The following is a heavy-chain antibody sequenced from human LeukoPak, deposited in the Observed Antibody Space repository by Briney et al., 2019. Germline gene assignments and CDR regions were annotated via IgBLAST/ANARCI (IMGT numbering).Heavy chain of an antibody. CDR3: AKVGTSSSWSRGYFDY. V-gene: IGHV3-23*01. Sequence: PGGSLRLSCAASGFTFSSYAMSWVRQAPGKGLEWVSAISGSGGSTYYADSVKGRFTISRDNSKNTLYPQMNSLRAEDTAVYYCAKVGTSSSWSRGYFDYWGQGTLVTVSS. CDR1: GFTFSSYA. D-gene: IGHD6-13*01. J-gene: IGHJ4*02. CDR2: ISGSGGST.